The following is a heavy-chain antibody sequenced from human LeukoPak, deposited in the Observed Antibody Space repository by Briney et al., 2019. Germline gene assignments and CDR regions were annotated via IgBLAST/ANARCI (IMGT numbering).Heavy chain of an antibody. J-gene: IGHJ4*02. D-gene: IGHD1-26*01. CDR2: MNPNSGNT. V-gene: IGHV1-8*01. CDR1: GYTFTSYD. CDR3: ARERIDPMVGATTNFDY. Sequence: ASVKVSCKASGYTFTSYDINWVRQATGQGLEWMGWMNPNSGNTGYAQKFQGRVTITADKSTSTAYMELSSLRSEDTAVYYCARERIDPMVGATTNFDYWGQGTLVTVSS.